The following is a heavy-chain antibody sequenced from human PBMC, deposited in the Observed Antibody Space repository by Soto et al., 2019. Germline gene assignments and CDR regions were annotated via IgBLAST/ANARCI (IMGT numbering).Heavy chain of an antibody. CDR2: IYYSGST. D-gene: IGHD3-10*01. Sequence: QVQLQESGPGLVKPSETLSLTCTVSGGSISSYYWSWIRQPPGKGLEWIGYIYYSGSTNYNPSLKSRVTISVDTSKNPCSLKLSSVTAADTAVYYCAIASLLFGEFDYWGQGTLVTVSS. CDR1: GGSISSYY. V-gene: IGHV4-59*01. J-gene: IGHJ4*02. CDR3: AIASLLFGEFDY.